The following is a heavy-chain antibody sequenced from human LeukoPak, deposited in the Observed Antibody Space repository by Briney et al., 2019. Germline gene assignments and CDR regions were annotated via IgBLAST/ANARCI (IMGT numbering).Heavy chain of an antibody. CDR3: ARHFDL. CDR2: VSYSGST. V-gene: IGHV4-59*08. CDR1: GGSVSNYY. J-gene: IGHJ4*02. Sequence: SETLSLTCSVSGGSVSNYYWSWIRQPPGKGLEWVGTVSYSGSTYYNPSLKSRVTISLDTSKNQFSLNLNSVTAADTAVYYCARHFDLWGQGAPVTVSS.